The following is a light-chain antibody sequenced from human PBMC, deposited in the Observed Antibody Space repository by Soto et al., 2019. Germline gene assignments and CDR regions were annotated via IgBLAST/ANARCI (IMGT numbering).Light chain of an antibody. J-gene: IGKJ2*01. CDR2: DAS. CDR3: QQRSNWPPMYT. V-gene: IGKV3-11*01. Sequence: EIVLTQSPATLSLSPGERATLSCRASQSVSSYLAWYQQKPGQAPRLLIYDASNRATGIPARFSGSGSGTDFPLTISSLGHEDYAVYYCQQRSNWPPMYTFGQGTKLEIK. CDR1: QSVSSY.